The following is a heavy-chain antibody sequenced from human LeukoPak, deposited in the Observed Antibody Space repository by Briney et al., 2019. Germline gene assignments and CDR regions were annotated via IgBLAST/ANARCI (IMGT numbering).Heavy chain of an antibody. CDR2: ISGSGASI. V-gene: IGHV3-23*01. D-gene: IGHD3-10*01. J-gene: IGHJ6*02. CDR1: GFTFTSYA. CDR3: AKGYAYYYGPGSNYGMDV. Sequence: GGSLRLSCAASGFTFTSYAMNWVRQAPGKGLEWVSAISGSGASIYYAESVKGRFTISRDNSKNTVSLQMNSLRAEDTAVYYCAKGYAYYYGPGSNYGMDVWGQGTTVTVSS.